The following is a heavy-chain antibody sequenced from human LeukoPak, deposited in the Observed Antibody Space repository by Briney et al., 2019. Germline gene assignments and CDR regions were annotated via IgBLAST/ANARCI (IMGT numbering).Heavy chain of an antibody. Sequence: PSETLSLTCAVYGGSFSGYYWSWIRQPPGKGLEWIGEINHSGSTNYNPSLKSRVTISVDTSKNQFSLKLSSVTAADTAVYYCARDSSGWYKGHHWGQGTLVTVSS. CDR1: GGSFSGYY. D-gene: IGHD6-19*01. CDR2: INHSGST. CDR3: ARDSSGWYKGHH. V-gene: IGHV4-34*01. J-gene: IGHJ5*02.